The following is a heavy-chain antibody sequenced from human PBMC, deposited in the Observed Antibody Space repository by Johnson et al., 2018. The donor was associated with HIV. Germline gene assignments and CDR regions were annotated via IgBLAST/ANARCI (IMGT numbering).Heavy chain of an antibody. D-gene: IGHD4-17*01. CDR1: GFTFDDYA. V-gene: IGHV3-9*01. CDR3: ARDKYGVPSGTFEI. J-gene: IGHJ3*02. CDR2: ISWNSGSI. Sequence: VQLVESGGGLVQPGRSLRLSCAASGFTFDDYAMHWVRQAPGKGLEWVSGISWNSGSIGYADSVKGRFTISRDNAKNSLYLQMNSLRAEDTALYYCARDKYGVPSGTFEIWDQGTMVTVSS.